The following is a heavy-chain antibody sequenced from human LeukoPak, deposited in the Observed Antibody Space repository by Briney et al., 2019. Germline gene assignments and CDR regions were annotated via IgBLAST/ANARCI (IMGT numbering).Heavy chain of an antibody. V-gene: IGHV3-30*04. CDR2: TSYDGSNQ. D-gene: IGHD2-2*02. CDR3: ARQFHCFDRGCYTFDL. CDR1: GLTFSAYA. Sequence: PGRSLRLSCAASGLTFSAYAMHWVRQAPGEGLEWVGVTSYDGSNQNYAHSVKGRFTISRDYSKNALYLQMDSLRAEDTALYFCARQFHCFDRGCYTFDLWGQGTLVTVSA. J-gene: IGHJ4*02.